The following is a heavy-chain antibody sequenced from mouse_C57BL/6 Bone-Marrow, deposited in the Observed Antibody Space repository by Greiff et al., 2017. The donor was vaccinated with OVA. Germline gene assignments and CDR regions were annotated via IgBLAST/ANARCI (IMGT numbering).Heavy chain of an antibody. J-gene: IGHJ3*01. CDR1: GFSFNTYA. Sequence: EVQLVESGGGLVQPKGSLKLSCAASGFSFNTYAMNWVRQAPGKGLEWVARIRSKSNNYATYYAESVKDRFTISRDDSESMLYLQMNTLKTEDTAIYCCMRALKLSDWFAYWGQGTLVTVSA. CDR3: MRALKLSDWFAY. D-gene: IGHD3-1*01. CDR2: IRSKSNNYAT. V-gene: IGHV10-1*01.